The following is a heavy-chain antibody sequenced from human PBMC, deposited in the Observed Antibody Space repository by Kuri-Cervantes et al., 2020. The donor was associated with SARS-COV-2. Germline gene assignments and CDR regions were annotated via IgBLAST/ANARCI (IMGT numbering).Heavy chain of an antibody. CDR2: IKSKADGGTR. V-gene: IGHV3-15*01. CDR1: GFSFTDAW. Sequence: GGSLRLSCAAPGFSFTDAWMTWVRQAPGKGLEWVGRIKSKADGGTRDYAAPVKGRFTISRDDSKDTLYLQMSSLKTEDTAVYYCTTLIDYWGQGALVTVSS. CDR3: TTLIDY. J-gene: IGHJ4*02.